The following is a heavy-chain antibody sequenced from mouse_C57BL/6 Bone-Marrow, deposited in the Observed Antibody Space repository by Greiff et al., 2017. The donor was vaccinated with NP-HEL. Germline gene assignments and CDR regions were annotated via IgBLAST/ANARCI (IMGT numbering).Heavy chain of an antibody. V-gene: IGHV2-9-1*01. Sequence: VKLMESGPGLVAPSQSLSITCTVSGFSLTSYAIRWVRQPPGKGLEWLGVIWTGGGTNYNSALKSRLSISKDNSKSQVFLKMNSLQTDDTARYYCARNILYGSSYFDYWGQGTTLTVSS. D-gene: IGHD1-1*01. CDR2: IWTGGGT. CDR3: ARNILYGSSYFDY. CDR1: GFSLTSYA. J-gene: IGHJ2*01.